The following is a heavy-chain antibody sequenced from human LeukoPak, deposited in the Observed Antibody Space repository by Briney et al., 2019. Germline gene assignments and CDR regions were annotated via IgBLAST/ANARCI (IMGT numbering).Heavy chain of an antibody. CDR3: AKPIVHLPSASYYYYGMDV. J-gene: IGHJ6*02. D-gene: IGHD2/OR15-2a*01. Sequence: GGSLRLSCAASGFTFSSYAMSWVRQAPGKGLEWVSAISGSGGSTYYADSVKGRFTISRDNSKNTLSLQMNSLRAEDTAVYYCAKPIVHLPSASYYYYGMDVWGQGTTVTVSS. CDR2: ISGSGGST. V-gene: IGHV3-23*01. CDR1: GFTFSSYA.